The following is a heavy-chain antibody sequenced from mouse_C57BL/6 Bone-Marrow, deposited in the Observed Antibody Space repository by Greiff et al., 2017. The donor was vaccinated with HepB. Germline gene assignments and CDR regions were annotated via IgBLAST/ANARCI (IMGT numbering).Heavy chain of an antibody. CDR2: INPNNGGT. V-gene: IGHV1-26*01. Sequence: VQLQQSGPELVKPGASVKISCKASGYTFTDYYMNWVKQSHGKSLEWIGDINPNNGGTSYNQKFKGKATLTVDKSSSTAYMELRSLTSEDSAVYDCERSGWFPYYYAMDYGGQGTSVTVSS. CDR1: GYTFTDYY. CDR3: ERSGWFPYYYAMDY. D-gene: IGHD2-3*01. J-gene: IGHJ4*01.